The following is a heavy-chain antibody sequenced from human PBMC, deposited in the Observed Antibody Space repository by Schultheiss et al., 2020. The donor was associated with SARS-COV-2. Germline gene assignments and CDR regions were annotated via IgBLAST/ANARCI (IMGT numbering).Heavy chain of an antibody. J-gene: IGHJ4*02. CDR1: GDSVTRNY. Sequence: GESLKISCAVSGDSVTRNYMTWVRQAPGKGLEWVAVIWYDGSNKYYADSVKGRFTISRDNAKNSLYLQMNSLRAEDTAVYYCAGHYSGSLIGTLFDYWGQGTLVTVSS. D-gene: IGHD1-26*01. CDR2: IWYDGSNK. V-gene: IGHV3-33*03. CDR3: AGHYSGSLIGTLFDY.